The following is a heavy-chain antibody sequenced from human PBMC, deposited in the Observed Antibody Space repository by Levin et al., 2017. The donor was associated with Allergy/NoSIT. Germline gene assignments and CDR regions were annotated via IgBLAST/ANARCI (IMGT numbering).Heavy chain of an antibody. CDR1: GFTFSTSW. CDR3: ARDLSY. V-gene: IGHV3-7*01. CDR2: IKADGSDK. Sequence: AASVKVSCVASGFTFSTSWMTWVRQAPGKGLEWVANIKADGSDKHYGDSMKGRFTISRDNAKNSLYLQMNSLRAEDTAVYYCARDLSYWGQGTLVTVSS. J-gene: IGHJ4*02.